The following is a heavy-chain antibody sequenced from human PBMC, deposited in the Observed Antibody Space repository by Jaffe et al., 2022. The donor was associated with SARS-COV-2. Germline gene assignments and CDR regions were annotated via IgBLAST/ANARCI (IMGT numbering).Heavy chain of an antibody. CDR1: GGSISSYY. D-gene: IGHD5-12*01. J-gene: IGHJ4*02. CDR3: ARHRPGYIGYQDY. V-gene: IGHV4-59*01. Sequence: QVQLQESGPGLVKPSETLSLTCTVSGGSISSYYWSWIRQPPGKGLEWIGYIHYSGSTNYNPSLKSRLTISVDRSNNQFSLKLTSVAAADTAVYYCARHRPGYIGYQDYWGQGTLVTVSS. CDR2: IHYSGST.